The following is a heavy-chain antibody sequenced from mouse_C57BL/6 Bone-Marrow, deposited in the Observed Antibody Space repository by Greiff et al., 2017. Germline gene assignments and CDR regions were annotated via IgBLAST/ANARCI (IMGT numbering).Heavy chain of an antibody. CDR3: TREGDCHWYFDV. Sequence: QVQLQQSGAELARPGASVKLSCKASGYTFTSYGISWVKQRTGPGLEWIGEIYPRSGNTYYNEKFKGKATLTADKSSSTAYMELRSLTSEDSAVYFCTREGDCHWYFDVWGTGTTVTVSS. CDR2: IYPRSGNT. CDR1: GYTFTSYG. V-gene: IGHV1-81*01. J-gene: IGHJ1*03.